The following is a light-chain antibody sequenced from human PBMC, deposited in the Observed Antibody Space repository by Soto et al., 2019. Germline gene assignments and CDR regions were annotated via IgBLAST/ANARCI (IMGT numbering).Light chain of an antibody. J-gene: IGLJ1*01. Sequence: SYELTQPPSVSVAPGQTARITCGGNNIGGKSVHWYQQKPGQAPVLVVYDDSDRPSGIPDRFSGSNSGDTATLTIRRVEAGDEADYYCHVWDSSSDHYVFGTGTKVTDL. CDR3: HVWDSSSDHYV. CDR1: NIGGKS. CDR2: DDS. V-gene: IGLV3-21*02.